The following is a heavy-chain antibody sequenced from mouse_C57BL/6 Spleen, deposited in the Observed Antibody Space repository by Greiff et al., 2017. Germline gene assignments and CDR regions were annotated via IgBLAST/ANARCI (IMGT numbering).Heavy chain of an antibody. D-gene: IGHD2-4*01. CDR2: ISSGGSYT. CDR3: ASYDYDAAGFAY. CDR1: GFTFSSYG. V-gene: IGHV5-6*01. J-gene: IGHJ3*01. Sequence: EVHLVESGGDLVKPGGSLKLSCAASGFTFSSYGMSWVRQTPDKRLEWVATISSGGSYTYYPDSVKGRFTISRDNAKNTLYLQMSSLKSEDTAMYYCASYDYDAAGFAYWGQGTLVTVSA.